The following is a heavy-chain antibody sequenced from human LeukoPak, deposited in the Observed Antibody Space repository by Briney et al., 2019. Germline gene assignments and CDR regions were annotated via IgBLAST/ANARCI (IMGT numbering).Heavy chain of an antibody. CDR3: TRSGYRHPYHFDS. CDR1: GFSVRTTY. J-gene: IGHJ4*02. D-gene: IGHD3-22*01. V-gene: IGHV3-53*01. CDR2: LYTGGGT. Sequence: GGSLRLSCAASGFSVRTTYMSWVRQAPGKGLEWVSVLYTGGGTDHADSVKGRFTISRDNSKNTLSLQMNSLRVEDTAIYFCTRSGYRHPYHFDSWGQGTLVTVSS.